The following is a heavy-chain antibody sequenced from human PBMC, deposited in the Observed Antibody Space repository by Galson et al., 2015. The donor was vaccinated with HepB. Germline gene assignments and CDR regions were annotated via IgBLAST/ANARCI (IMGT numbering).Heavy chain of an antibody. Sequence: SETLSLTCAVSGGSISSSNWWSWVRQPPGKGVEWIGEIYHTGSTNYNSSLKSRVTMSVDKSKNQFSLNLNSVTAADTAVYYCAREERRTSSRALDSWGQGTLVTVSS. J-gene: IGHJ4*02. V-gene: IGHV4-4*02. CDR1: GGSISSSNW. D-gene: IGHD1-1*01. CDR3: AREERRTSSRALDS. CDR2: IYHTGST.